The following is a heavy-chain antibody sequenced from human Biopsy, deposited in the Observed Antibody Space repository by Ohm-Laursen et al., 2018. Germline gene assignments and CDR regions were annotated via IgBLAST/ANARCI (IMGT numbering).Heavy chain of an antibody. D-gene: IGHD2-8*01. CDR2: IWYDGSNK. CDR1: GFTFSSYG. V-gene: IGHV3-33*06. Sequence: SLRLSCTASGFTFSSYGMHWVRQAPGKGLEWAAAIWYDGSNKNYADSVKGRFTISRDNSKNTLYLQMDSLRGEDTAVYYCAKCMTGGSNYYFHHCGQGTLVTVSS. J-gene: IGHJ4*02. CDR3: AKCMTGGSNYYFHH.